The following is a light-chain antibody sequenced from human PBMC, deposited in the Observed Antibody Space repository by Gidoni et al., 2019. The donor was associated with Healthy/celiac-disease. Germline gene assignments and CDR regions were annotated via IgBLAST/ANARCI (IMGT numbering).Light chain of an antibody. Sequence: DIVMTKSPASLAVSLGERATINCKSSQSVLYSHNNKNYLAWYQQKPGQPTKLLIYWASTRESRVPDRFSGSGSGTDFTLTISSLQAEDVAVYYCQQYYSTPLTFGGGTKVEIK. J-gene: IGKJ4*01. CDR3: QQYYSTPLT. V-gene: IGKV4-1*01. CDR1: QSVLYSHNNKNY. CDR2: WAS.